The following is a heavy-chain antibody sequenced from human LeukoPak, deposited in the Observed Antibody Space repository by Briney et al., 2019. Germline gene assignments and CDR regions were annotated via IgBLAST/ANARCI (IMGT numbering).Heavy chain of an antibody. CDR2: IYYSGST. CDR3: ARAPGRVGTTPFGNY. D-gene: IGHD1-26*01. J-gene: IGHJ4*02. V-gene: IGHV4-61*03. CDR1: VGSFSSGSYY. Sequence: SETLSLTCSVFVGSFSSGSYYWSWIRQSPGKGLEWIGCIYYSGSTNYNPSLRGRVAMSIDTSKNHFSLRLISVTAADTAIYYCARAPGRVGTTPFGNYWGRGTLVTVSS.